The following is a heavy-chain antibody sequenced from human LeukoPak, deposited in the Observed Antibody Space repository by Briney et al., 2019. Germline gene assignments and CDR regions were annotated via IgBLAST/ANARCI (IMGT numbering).Heavy chain of an antibody. CDR3: ATYLAGGAGKGS. CDR1: GGSISISSYH. Sequence: SETLFLTCTVSGGSISISSYHRSWIRQPPGKGLEWIGYYYSGSTNYNPSLKSRVTISVDMSKNQFSLKLSSVTPAGTAVYYCATYLAGGAGKGSWGQGTLVTDSS. CDR2: YYSGST. D-gene: IGHD1-26*01. J-gene: IGHJ5*02. V-gene: IGHV4-61*01.